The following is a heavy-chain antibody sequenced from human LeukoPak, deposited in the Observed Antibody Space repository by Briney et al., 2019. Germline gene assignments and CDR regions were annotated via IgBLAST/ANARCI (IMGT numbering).Heavy chain of an antibody. V-gene: IGHV3-53*01. D-gene: IGHD6-13*01. CDR2: IYSGGGT. J-gene: IGHJ4*02. CDR3: ASLTGYSSSWYEFDY. Sequence: GGSLRLSCAASGFTVGSNYMNWVRQAPGKGLEWVSVIYSGGGTYYADSVKGRFTISRDNSKDTLYLQMNSLRAEDTAMYYCASLTGYSSSWYEFDYWGQGTLVTVSS. CDR1: GFTVGSNY.